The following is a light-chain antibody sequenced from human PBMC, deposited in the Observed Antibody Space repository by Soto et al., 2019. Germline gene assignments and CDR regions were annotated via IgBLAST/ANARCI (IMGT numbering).Light chain of an antibody. Sequence: DIQMTQSPSSLSASVGDRVTIACRASQSISSYLNWYQQKPGKVPKLLIYAASSLQSGVPSRFSGSGSGTDFTLTITSLQPEDFATYHCQQYMTDMYIFGQGTKLQ. CDR1: QSISSY. J-gene: IGKJ2*01. V-gene: IGKV1-39*01. CDR3: QQYMTDMYI. CDR2: AAS.